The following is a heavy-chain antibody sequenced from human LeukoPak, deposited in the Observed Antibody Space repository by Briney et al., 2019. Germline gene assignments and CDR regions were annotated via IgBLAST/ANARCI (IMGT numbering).Heavy chain of an antibody. J-gene: IGHJ4*02. CDR1: GITFSSYS. D-gene: IGHD3-9*01. CDR2: ISSSSSYI. Sequence: GGSLRLSCAASGITFSSYSMNWVRQAPGKGLEWVSSISSSSSYIYYADSVKGRFTISRDNAKNSLYLQMNSLRAEDTAVYYCAAPYYDILTGYYRGDDYWGQGTLVTVSS. CDR3: AAPYYDILTGYYRGDDY. V-gene: IGHV3-21*01.